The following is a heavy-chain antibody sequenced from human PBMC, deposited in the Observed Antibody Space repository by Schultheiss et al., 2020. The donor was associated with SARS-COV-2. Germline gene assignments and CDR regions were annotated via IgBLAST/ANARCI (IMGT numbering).Heavy chain of an antibody. D-gene: IGHD2-21*02. Sequence: SQTLSLTCAVYGGSFSGYCWSWIRQPPGKGLEWIGYIYYSGSTNYNPSLKSRVTISVDTSKNQFSLKLSSVTAADTAVYYCARVVTNAFDIWGQGTMVTVSS. V-gene: IGHV4-59*08. CDR1: GGSFSGYC. J-gene: IGHJ3*02. CDR2: IYYSGST. CDR3: ARVVTNAFDI.